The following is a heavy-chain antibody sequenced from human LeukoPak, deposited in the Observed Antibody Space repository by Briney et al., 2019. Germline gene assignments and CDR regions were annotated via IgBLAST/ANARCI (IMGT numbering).Heavy chain of an antibody. CDR1: GGSTYSSDYY. CDR2: IYYGGSA. Sequence: SETLSLTCTVSGGSTYSSDYYWGWIRQPPGKGLEWIGSIYYGGSAYYNPSLKSRVTISIDTSKNHFSLKLTSVTAADTAVYYCAILSPRLTLVWDWGQGTLVTVSP. CDR3: AILSPRLTLVWD. V-gene: IGHV4-39*02. D-gene: IGHD3-10*01. J-gene: IGHJ4*02.